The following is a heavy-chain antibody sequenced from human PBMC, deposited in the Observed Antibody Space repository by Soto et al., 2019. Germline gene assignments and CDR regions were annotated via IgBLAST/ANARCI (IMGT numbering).Heavy chain of an antibody. CDR1: GFTFSSYA. J-gene: IGHJ6*04. Sequence: PEVSLRLSFAASGFTFSSYAMSWVRQAPGKGLEWVSAISGSGGSTYYADSVKGRFTISRDNSKNTLYLQMNSLRAKDTAVYYCAKTLRFWVGVASQYSHYGMDGWGKGNTVTVYS. CDR2: ISGSGGST. V-gene: IGHV3-23*01. D-gene: IGHD3-3*01. CDR3: AKTLRFWVGVASQYSHYGMDG.